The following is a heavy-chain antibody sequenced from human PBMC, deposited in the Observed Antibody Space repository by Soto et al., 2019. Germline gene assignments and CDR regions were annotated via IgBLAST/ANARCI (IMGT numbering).Heavy chain of an antibody. J-gene: IGHJ4*02. CDR2: IFHGGST. CDR3: ARPHYDSNTFYSFFDY. Sequence: PGKGLEWIGEIFHGGSTDYSPSLKSRVTISVDTSKNQFSLELSSVTAADTAVYYCARPHYDSNTFYSFFDYWGQGTLVTVSS. V-gene: IGHV4-34*12. D-gene: IGHD3-22*01.